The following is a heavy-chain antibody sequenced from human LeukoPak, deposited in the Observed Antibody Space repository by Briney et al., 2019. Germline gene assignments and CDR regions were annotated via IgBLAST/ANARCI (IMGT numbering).Heavy chain of an antibody. J-gene: IGHJ5*02. CDR1: GGSISSSSYY. V-gene: IGHV4-39*07. CDR2: IYYSGST. CDR3: ARLNGPDHGWDWFDP. D-gene: IGHD1-14*01. Sequence: PSETLSLTCTVSGGSISSSSYYWGWIRQPPGKGLEWIGSIYYSGSTYYNPSLKSRVTISVDTSKNQFSLKLSSVTAADTAVYYCARLNGPDHGWDWFDPWGQGTLVTVSS.